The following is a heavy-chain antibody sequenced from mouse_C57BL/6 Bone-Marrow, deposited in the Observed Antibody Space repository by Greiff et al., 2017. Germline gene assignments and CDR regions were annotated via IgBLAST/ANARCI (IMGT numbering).Heavy chain of an antibody. CDR1: GYTFTTYP. CDR3: ARGITTVVGNYYAMDY. J-gene: IGHJ4*01. CDR2: FHPYNDDT. D-gene: IGHD1-1*01. Sequence: QVQLQQSGAELVKPGASVKMSCKASGYTFTTYPLEWMKQNHGKSLEWIGNFHPYNDDTKYNEKFKGKATLTVEKSSSTVYLELSRLTSDDSAVYYCARGITTVVGNYYAMDYWGQGTSVTVSS. V-gene: IGHV1-47*01.